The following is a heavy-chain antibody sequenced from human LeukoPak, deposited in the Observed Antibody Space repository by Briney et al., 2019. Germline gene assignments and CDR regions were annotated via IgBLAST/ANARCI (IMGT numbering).Heavy chain of an antibody. CDR1: GFTFSDYY. Sequence: PGGSLRLSCAASGFTFSDYYMSWIRQAPGKGLEWVSYNSSSSTTIYYADSVKGRFTISRDNAKNSLYLQMKSLRAEDTTVYYCARDMGYSGSWPGYFDYWGQGVLVTVSS. CDR3: ARDMGYSGSWPGYFDY. CDR2: NSSSSTTI. V-gene: IGHV3-11*04. J-gene: IGHJ4*02. D-gene: IGHD1-26*01.